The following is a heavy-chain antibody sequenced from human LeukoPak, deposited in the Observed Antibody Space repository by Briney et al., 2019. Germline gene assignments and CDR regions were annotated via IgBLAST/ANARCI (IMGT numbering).Heavy chain of an antibody. J-gene: IGHJ4*02. CDR1: GFTVSTNC. CDR3: ARVDTTPSYQLDY. CDR2: IYNTGST. Sequence: PGGSLRLSCAASGFTVSTNCMIWVRQPPGKGLEWVSVIYNTGSTYNADSVKGRFTISRHNSKNTVYLQMNNLRAEDTAMYYCARVDTTPSYQLDYWGQGTLVTVSS. D-gene: IGHD1-1*01. V-gene: IGHV3-53*04.